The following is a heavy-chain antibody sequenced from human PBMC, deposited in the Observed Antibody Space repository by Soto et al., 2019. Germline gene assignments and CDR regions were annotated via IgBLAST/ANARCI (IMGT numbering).Heavy chain of an antibody. D-gene: IGHD1-26*01. V-gene: IGHV3-48*01. CDR3: ARVWES. CDR1: GFTFSSSS. Sequence: EVQLVESGGGLVQPGGSLRLSCAASGFTFSSSSMNWVLQAPGKGLEWVSYISSSSSTIYYADSVKGRFTISRDNATNSLYLHMNSLRAEDTAVYYCARVWESWGQGHLVTVAS. CDR2: ISSSSSTI. J-gene: IGHJ5*02.